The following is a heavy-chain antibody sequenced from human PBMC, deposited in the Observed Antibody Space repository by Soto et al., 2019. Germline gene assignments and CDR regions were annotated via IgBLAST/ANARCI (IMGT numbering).Heavy chain of an antibody. Sequence: QVHLVQSGAEVNKPGASVKVSCKGSGYAFTTYGITWVRQAPGQGLEWMGWISAHNGNTNYAQKLQGRVTVTRDTSTSTAYMELRSLRSDDTAVYYCARGRYGDYWGQGALVTVSS. CDR1: GYAFTTYG. J-gene: IGHJ4*02. D-gene: IGHD1-1*01. CDR2: ISAHNGNT. CDR3: ARGRYGDY. V-gene: IGHV1-18*01.